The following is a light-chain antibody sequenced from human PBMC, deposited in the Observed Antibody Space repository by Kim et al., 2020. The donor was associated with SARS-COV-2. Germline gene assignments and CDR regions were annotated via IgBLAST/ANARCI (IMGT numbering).Light chain of an antibody. CDR1: QSVSSY. CDR3: QQSSAWPLT. V-gene: IGKV3-11*01. J-gene: IGKJ4*01. CDR2: EAS. Sequence: EIVLTQSPATLSLSPGERATLSCRASQSVSSYLAWYQQKLGQTPRLLTYEASNRATGIPARFSGTGSGTDFTLTISSLEPEDFAVYYCQQSSAWPLTFGGGTKVDIK.